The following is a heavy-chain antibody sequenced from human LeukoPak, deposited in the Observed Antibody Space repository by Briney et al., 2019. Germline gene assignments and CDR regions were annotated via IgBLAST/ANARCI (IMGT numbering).Heavy chain of an antibody. V-gene: IGHV3-53*01. CDR1: GFSVSINY. CDR3: ARETRIVGAAAV. J-gene: IGHJ6*02. D-gene: IGHD1-26*01. CDR2: IYNDGTT. Sequence: GGSLRLSCAASGFSVSINYMSWVRQAPGKGLEWVAVIYNDGTTYYADSVKGRFTISRDNSKNTLYLQMNSLRAEDTAVYYCARETRIVGAAAVWGQGTTVTVSS.